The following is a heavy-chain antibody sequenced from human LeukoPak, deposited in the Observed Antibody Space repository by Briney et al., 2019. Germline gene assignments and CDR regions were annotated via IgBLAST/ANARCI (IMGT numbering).Heavy chain of an antibody. CDR3: AKERDRAMVKIDY. V-gene: IGHV3-30*02. J-gene: IGHJ4*02. CDR2: IRYDGSNK. CDR1: GFTFISYV. Sequence: GGSLSLSCAASGFTFISYVMYWVGQAPGKGLEWVAFIRYDGSNKYYADSVKGRFTISRDNSKNTLYLQMNSLRAEDTAVYYCAKERDRAMVKIDYWGPGTLVTVSS. D-gene: IGHD5-18*01.